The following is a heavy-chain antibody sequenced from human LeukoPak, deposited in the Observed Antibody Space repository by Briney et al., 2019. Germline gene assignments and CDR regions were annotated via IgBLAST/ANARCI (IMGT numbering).Heavy chain of an antibody. CDR1: GFTFSDAW. CDR2: IKSKTDGGTI. CDR3: SSLAMIRGVMPFDY. J-gene: IGHJ4*02. V-gene: IGHV3-15*01. Sequence: KPGGSLRLSCATSGFTFSDAWMSWVRQAPGKGLEWVGRIKSKTDGGTIDYAAPVKGRFTISRDDSKNTLYLQMNSLKSEDTAVYYCSSLAMIRGVMPFDYWGQGTLVTVSS. D-gene: IGHD3-10*01.